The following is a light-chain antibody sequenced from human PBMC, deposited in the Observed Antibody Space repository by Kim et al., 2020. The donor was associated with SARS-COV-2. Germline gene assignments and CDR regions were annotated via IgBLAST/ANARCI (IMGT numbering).Light chain of an antibody. CDR3: QQANSFPLT. Sequence: ASVGDRITITCRASQGIRSWLAWYQQKPGKAPKVLIYTTSILQSGVPSRFSGSGSGTDFTLTISNLQPEDFATYFCQQANSFPLTFGGGTKVDIK. CDR1: QGIRSW. CDR2: TTS. V-gene: IGKV1D-12*01. J-gene: IGKJ4*01.